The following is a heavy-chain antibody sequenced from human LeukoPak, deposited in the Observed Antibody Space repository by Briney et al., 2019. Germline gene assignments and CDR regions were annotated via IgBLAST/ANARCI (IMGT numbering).Heavy chain of an antibody. CDR1: GFTFGDYS. D-gene: IGHD3-10*01. Sequence: PGGSLRLSCTASGFTFGDYSMSWVRQAPGRGLEWVGIIRSKAYGATTEYAASVKGRFTISRDDSKSIAYLQMNSLKTEDTAVYYCARVIWGSGSDYWGQGTLVTVSS. CDR3: ARVIWGSGSDY. CDR2: IRSKAYGATT. J-gene: IGHJ4*02. V-gene: IGHV3-49*04.